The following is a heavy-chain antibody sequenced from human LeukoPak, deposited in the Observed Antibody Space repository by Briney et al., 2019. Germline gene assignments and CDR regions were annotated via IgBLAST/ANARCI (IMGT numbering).Heavy chain of an antibody. V-gene: IGHV4-59*01. CDR3: ARQRGSQGTTDY. CDR1: GGSISSYY. CDR2: IYYSGST. J-gene: IGHJ4*02. Sequence: SETLSLTCTVSGGSISSYYWSWIRQPPGKGLEWIGYIYYSGSTNYNPSLKSRVTMSVDTSKNQFSLKLSSVTAADTAVYYCARQRGSQGTTDYWGQGTLVTVSS. D-gene: IGHD1-1*01.